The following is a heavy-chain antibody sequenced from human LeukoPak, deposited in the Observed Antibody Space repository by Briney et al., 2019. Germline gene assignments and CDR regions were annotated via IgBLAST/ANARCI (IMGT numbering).Heavy chain of an antibody. CDR2: IKSDGSST. D-gene: IGHD5-12*01. V-gene: IGHV3-74*01. J-gene: IGHJ4*02. CDR1: GFTFSTYW. Sequence: PGGSLRLSCVASGFTFSTYWMTWVRQAPGKGLVWVSHIKSDGSSTSYADSVKGRFTISRDNAKNTLYLQMNSLRAEDTAVYYCARDRGYTQDYWGQGTLVTVSS. CDR3: ARDRGYTQDY.